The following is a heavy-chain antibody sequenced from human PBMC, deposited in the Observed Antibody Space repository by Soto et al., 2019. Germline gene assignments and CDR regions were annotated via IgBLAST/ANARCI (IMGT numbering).Heavy chain of an antibody. CDR1: GFTFSSYS. J-gene: IGHJ3*02. CDR3: ARQGATPSFDI. Sequence: GVPMRLSCAASGFTFSSYSMNWVRQAPGKGLEWVSSISSSSCYIYYAGSVKGRFTISRDNAKNSLYLQMYSLRAEDTAVYYCARQGATPSFDIWGQGTMVTVSS. CDR2: ISSSSCYI. V-gene: IGHV3-21*01. D-gene: IGHD1-26*01.